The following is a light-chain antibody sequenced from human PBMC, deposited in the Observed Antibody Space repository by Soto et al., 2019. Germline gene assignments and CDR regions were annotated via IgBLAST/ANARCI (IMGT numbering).Light chain of an antibody. V-gene: IGKV3-11*01. CDR1: QSVSNS. Sequence: EIVLTQSPGTLSLSPGERATLSCWASQSVSNSLAWYQQRPGQSPRLLIYDVSTRATGIPARFGGSGSGTDFTLTISSLETEDFAVYYCQQRTNWPLTFGGGTKVDIK. CDR3: QQRTNWPLT. CDR2: DVS. J-gene: IGKJ4*01.